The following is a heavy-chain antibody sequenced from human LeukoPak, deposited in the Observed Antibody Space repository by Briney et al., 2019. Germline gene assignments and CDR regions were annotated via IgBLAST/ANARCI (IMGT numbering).Heavy chain of an antibody. CDR2: ISSGGSNI. J-gene: IGHJ4*02. CDR1: GFTFSTYN. Sequence: AGGSLRVSCVASGFTFSTYNMNWVRQAPGKGLEWDSYISSGGSNIIYADSVKGRFTISRDNFRNSLFLQMNSLRAEDTAVYYCARRIAALSRAPDYRGQGTLVTVSS. CDR3: ARRIAALSRAPDY. V-gene: IGHV3-48*04. D-gene: IGHD6-6*01.